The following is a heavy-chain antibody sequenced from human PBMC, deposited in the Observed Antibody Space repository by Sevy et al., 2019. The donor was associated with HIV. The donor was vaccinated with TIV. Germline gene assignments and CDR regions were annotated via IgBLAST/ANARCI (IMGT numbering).Heavy chain of an antibody. CDR2: ISYDGSNK. V-gene: IGHV3-30*18. CDR1: RFTFSSYG. Sequence: GGSLRLSCAASRFTFSSYGMHWVRQAPDKGLEWVAVISYDGSNKYADSVKGRFTISRDNSKNTLYLQMNSLRPEDTAVYSCAKAQDGSGYSAYGMDVWGQGTTVTVSS. J-gene: IGHJ6*02. D-gene: IGHD3-22*01. CDR3: AKAQDGSGYSAYGMDV.